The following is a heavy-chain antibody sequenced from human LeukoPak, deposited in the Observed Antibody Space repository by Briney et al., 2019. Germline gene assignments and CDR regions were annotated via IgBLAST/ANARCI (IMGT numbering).Heavy chain of an antibody. D-gene: IGHD2-2*01. CDR2: IIPIFGTA. Sequence: SVKVSCKASGGTFSSYAISWVRQAPGQGLEWMGGIIPIFGTANYAQKFQGRVTITTDESTSTAYMELSSLRSDDTAVYYCAIIVVVPAAIPGDYWGQGTLVTVSS. J-gene: IGHJ4*02. CDR1: GGTFSSYA. CDR3: AIIVVVPAAIPGDY. V-gene: IGHV1-69*05.